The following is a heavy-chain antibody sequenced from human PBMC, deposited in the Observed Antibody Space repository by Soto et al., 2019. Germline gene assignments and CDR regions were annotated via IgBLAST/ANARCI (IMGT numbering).Heavy chain of an antibody. Sequence: QVQLVQSGAEVKKPGASVKVSCKASGYTFTNYDINWVRQATGQGLEWMGWMNPNSGNTGHAQKFQGRVTMTTNTAISPANMELSSLRSDDTAVYYCARGRSSYGDYVNWYFDLWGRGTLVTVSS. CDR3: ARGRSSYGDYVNWYFDL. V-gene: IGHV1-8*01. CDR1: GYTFTNYD. J-gene: IGHJ2*01. CDR2: MNPNSGNT. D-gene: IGHD4-17*01.